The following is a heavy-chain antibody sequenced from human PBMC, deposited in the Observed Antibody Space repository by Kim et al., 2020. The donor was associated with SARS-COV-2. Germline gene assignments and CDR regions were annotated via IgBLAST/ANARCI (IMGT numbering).Heavy chain of an antibody. CDR2: IKQDGSEK. Sequence: GGSLRLSCAASGFTFSSYWMSWVRQAPGKGLEWVANIKQDGSEKYYVDSVKGRFTISRDNAKNSLYLQMNSLRAEDTAVYYCARDYRPGIAAAGNYYYYGRDVWGQGSTVTVSS. CDR1: GFTFSSYW. J-gene: IGHJ6*02. V-gene: IGHV3-7*03. D-gene: IGHD6-13*01. CDR3: ARDYRPGIAAAGNYYYYGRDV.